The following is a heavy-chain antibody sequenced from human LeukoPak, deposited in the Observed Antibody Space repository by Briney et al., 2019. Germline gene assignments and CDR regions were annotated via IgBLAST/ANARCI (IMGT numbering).Heavy chain of an antibody. D-gene: IGHD6-19*01. CDR2: ISSSSSYI. CDR3: ASSIAVAGTTGY. J-gene: IGHJ4*02. CDR1: GFTFSSYS. V-gene: IGHV3-21*01. Sequence: GGSLRLSCAASGFTFSSYSMNWVRQAPGKGLEWVSSISSSSSYIYYADSVKGRFTFSRDNAKNSLYLQMNSLRAEDTAVYYCASSIAVAGTTGYWGQGTLVTVSS.